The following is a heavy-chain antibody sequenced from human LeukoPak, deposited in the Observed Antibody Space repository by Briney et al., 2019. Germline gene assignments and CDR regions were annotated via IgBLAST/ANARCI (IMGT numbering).Heavy chain of an antibody. Sequence: PGGSLRLSCAASGFTFSDYYMSWIRQAPGKGLEWVSRIHPDGKNTAYADSVKGRFTISRDNARNTLFLQMNSLRAEDAAVYYCATYVDTVRYDAFDVWGQGTMVTVSS. CDR1: GFTFSDYY. J-gene: IGHJ3*01. CDR3: ATYVDTVRYDAFDV. CDR2: IHPDGKNT. D-gene: IGHD5-18*01. V-gene: IGHV3-74*01.